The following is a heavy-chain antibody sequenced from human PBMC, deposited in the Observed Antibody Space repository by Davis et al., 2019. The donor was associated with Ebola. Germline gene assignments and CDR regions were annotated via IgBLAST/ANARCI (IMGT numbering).Heavy chain of an antibody. D-gene: IGHD5-12*01. V-gene: IGHV5-51*01. CDR3: AIFSGYDSPYGDYYYYGMDV. CDR1: GYTFTSYW. Sequence: GESLKIPCKGSGYTFTSYWIGWVRQMPGKGLAWMGIIYPGDSDTRYSPSFQGQVTISADKSISTAYLHWSSLKASDTAMYYCAIFSGYDSPYGDYYYYGMDVWGQGTTVTVSS. CDR2: IYPGDSDT. J-gene: IGHJ6*02.